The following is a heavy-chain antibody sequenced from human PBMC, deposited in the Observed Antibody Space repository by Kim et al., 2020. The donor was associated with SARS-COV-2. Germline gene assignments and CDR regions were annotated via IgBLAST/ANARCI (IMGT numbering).Heavy chain of an antibody. CDR2: TVVASGHT. CDR3: AAKKNDEYSNYDEPYFDF. CDR1: GFAFVASS. V-gene: IGHV1-58*02. D-gene: IGHD4-4*01. J-gene: IGHJ4*02. Sequence: SVKVSCKASGFAFVASSIQWVRQIRGQPLESLGWTVVASGHTKYAQKFQERVTITSDMSTSFAYMELSSLRSDDTATYYCAAKKNDEYSNYDEPYFDFWGQGTLVTVSS.